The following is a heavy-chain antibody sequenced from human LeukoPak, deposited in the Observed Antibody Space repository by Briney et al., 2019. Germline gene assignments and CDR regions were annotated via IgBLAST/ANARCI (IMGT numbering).Heavy chain of an antibody. Sequence: SETLSLTCAVYGGSFSGYYWSWIRQPPGKGLEWVGEINHSGSTNYNPSLKSRATITVDTSKNQFSLKLSSVTAADTAVYYCARGKGQVTMVRGVIRWFDPWGQGTLVTVSS. CDR1: GGSFSGYY. D-gene: IGHD3-10*01. CDR2: INHSGST. CDR3: ARGKGQVTMVRGVIRWFDP. V-gene: IGHV4-34*01. J-gene: IGHJ5*02.